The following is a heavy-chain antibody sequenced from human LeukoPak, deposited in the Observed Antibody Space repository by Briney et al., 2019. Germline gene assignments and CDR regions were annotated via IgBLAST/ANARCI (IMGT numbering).Heavy chain of an antibody. CDR3: ARGRVVVPAAMPNWFDP. CDR1: GYTFTSYG. CDR2: ISAYNGNT. Sequence: ASVKVSCKASGYTFTSYGISWVRQAPGQGLEWMGWISAYNGNTNYAQKLQGRVTMTTDTSTSTAYMELSSLRSEDTAVYYCARGRVVVPAAMPNWFDPWGQGTLVTVSS. V-gene: IGHV1-18*01. J-gene: IGHJ5*02. D-gene: IGHD2-2*01.